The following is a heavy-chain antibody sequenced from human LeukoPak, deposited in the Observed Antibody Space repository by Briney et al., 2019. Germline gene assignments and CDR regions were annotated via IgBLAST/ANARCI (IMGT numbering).Heavy chain of an antibody. CDR1: GFTFSSYE. CDR2: ISSSGSTI. D-gene: IGHD5-18*01. Sequence: GGSLRLSCAASGFTFSSYEMNWVRQAPGKGLEWVPYISSSGSTIYYADSVKGRFTISRDNAKNSLYLQMNSLRAEDTAVYYCARDPDTSYGVYWGQGTLVTVSS. J-gene: IGHJ4*02. CDR3: ARDPDTSYGVY. V-gene: IGHV3-48*03.